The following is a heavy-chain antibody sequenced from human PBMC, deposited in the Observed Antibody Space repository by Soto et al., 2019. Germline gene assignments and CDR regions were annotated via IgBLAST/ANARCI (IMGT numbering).Heavy chain of an antibody. Sequence: EEQLVESGGGLVQPGGSLRLSCAASGFTFSSYDMHWVRQATGKGLEWVSAIGTAGDTYYPGSVKGRFTISRENAKNSLYLQMNSLRAGDTAVYYCARDLYYYGMDVWGQGTTVTVSS. J-gene: IGHJ6*02. CDR3: ARDLYYYGMDV. CDR2: IGTAGDT. CDR1: GFTFSSYD. V-gene: IGHV3-13*04.